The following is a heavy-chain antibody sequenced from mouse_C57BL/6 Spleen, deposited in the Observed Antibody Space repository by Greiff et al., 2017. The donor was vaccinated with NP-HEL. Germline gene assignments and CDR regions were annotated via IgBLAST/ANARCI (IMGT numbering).Heavy chain of an antibody. V-gene: IGHV1-26*01. CDR3: ASEGVTTVVADY. CDR2: INPNNGGT. CDR1: GYTFTDYY. J-gene: IGHJ2*01. Sequence: EVQLQQSGPELVKPGASVKISCKASGYTFTDYYMNWVKQSHGKSLEWIGDINPNNGGTSYNQKFKGKATLTVDKSSSTAYMELRSLTSEDSAVYYCASEGVTTVVADYWGQGTTLTVSS. D-gene: IGHD1-1*01.